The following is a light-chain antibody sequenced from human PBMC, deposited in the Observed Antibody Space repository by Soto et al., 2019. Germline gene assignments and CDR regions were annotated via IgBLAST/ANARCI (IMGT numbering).Light chain of an antibody. CDR3: QQYDTWWT. CDR2: ATS. CDR1: QSVSSN. Sequence: EIVMTQSPATLSVSPGERATLSCRASQSVSSNLAWYQQKPGQAPRLLIYATSTRATGIPARFSGSGSGTEFTLTISSLQSEDFAVYYCQQYDTWWTFGQGTKVEIK. V-gene: IGKV3-15*01. J-gene: IGKJ1*01.